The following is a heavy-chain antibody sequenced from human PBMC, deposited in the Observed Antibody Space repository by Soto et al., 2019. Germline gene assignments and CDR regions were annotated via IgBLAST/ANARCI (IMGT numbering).Heavy chain of an antibody. Sequence: TLSLTCTVSGGSISSGGYYWSWIRQHPGKGLERIGYIYYSGSTYYNPSLKSRVTISVDTSKNQISLKLSSETAADTAVYYCARRGHSNWFDPWGQGTLVTVSS. J-gene: IGHJ5*02. CDR3: ARRGHSNWFDP. CDR2: IYYSGST. D-gene: IGHD2-21*02. V-gene: IGHV4-31*03. CDR1: GGSISSGGYY.